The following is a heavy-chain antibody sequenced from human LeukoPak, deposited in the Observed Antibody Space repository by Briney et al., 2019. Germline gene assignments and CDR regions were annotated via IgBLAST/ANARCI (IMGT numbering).Heavy chain of an antibody. D-gene: IGHD1-26*01. CDR3: ARDLSSGSLP. CDR2: ISTSSSTI. V-gene: IGHV3-48*01. CDR1: GFTFSSYS. J-gene: IGHJ5*02. Sequence: GGSLRLSCAASGFTFSSYSMTWVRQAPGKGLEWVSYISTSSSTIYYADSVKGRFTISRDNAKNSLYLQMNSLRAEDTAVYYCARDLSSGSLPWGRGTLVTVSS.